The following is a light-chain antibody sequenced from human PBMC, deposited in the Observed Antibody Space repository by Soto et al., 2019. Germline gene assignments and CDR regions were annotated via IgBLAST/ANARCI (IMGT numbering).Light chain of an antibody. CDR2: ATS. V-gene: IGKV1-39*01. J-gene: IGKJ2*01. CDR3: QQTYSIPYT. CDR1: QSIGTY. Sequence: DIQMTQSPSSLSASVGDRVTITCRASQSIGTYVIWYQQKPGKAPKLLIYATSSLQSGVPSRFSGSGSGTDFTLSISSLQPEDFATYYCQQTYSIPYTFGQGTKLDIK.